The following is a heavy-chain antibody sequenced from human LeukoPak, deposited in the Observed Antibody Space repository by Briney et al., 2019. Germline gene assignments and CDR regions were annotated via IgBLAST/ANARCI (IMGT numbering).Heavy chain of an antibody. CDR1: GGSISSYY. Sequence: SETLSLTCTVSGGSISSYYWSWIRQPPGKGLEWIGYIYYSGSTNYNPSLTSRVTISVDTSKNQFSLKLSSVTAADTAVYYCARHESSVVPSSFDYWGQGTLVTVSS. J-gene: IGHJ4*02. CDR2: IYYSGST. D-gene: IGHD2-2*01. CDR3: ARHESSVVPSSFDY. V-gene: IGHV4-59*08.